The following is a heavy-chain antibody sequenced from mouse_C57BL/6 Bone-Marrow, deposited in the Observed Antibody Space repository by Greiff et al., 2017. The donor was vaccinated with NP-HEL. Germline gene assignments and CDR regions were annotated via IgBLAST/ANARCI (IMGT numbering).Heavy chain of an antibody. V-gene: IGHV1-82*01. J-gene: IGHJ4*01. Sequence: QVQLQQSGPELVKPGASVKISCKASGYAFSSSWMNWVKQRPGKGLEWIGRIYPGDGDTNYNGKFKGKATLTADKSSSTAYMQLSSLTSEDSAVYFCASPLRYYAMDYWGQGTSVTVSS. CDR3: ASPLRYYAMDY. D-gene: IGHD1-1*01. CDR2: IYPGDGDT. CDR1: GYAFSSSW.